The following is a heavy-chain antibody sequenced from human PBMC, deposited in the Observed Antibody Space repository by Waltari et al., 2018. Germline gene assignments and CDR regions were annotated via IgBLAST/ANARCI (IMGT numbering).Heavy chain of an antibody. V-gene: IGHV3-74*03. CDR1: GFTVVRSW. CDR2: INNDGSST. CDR3: ARAGLLGAFDV. Sequence: EVQLVESGGGLVQPGGSLRLSCAASGFTVVRSWIHWVRQFPGKGLMWVSRINNDGSSTVYADSVKGRFTISRDDAKNTVSLQMNNLSAEDTALYYCARAGLLGAFDVWGQGTMVTVSS. D-gene: IGHD2-15*01. J-gene: IGHJ3*01.